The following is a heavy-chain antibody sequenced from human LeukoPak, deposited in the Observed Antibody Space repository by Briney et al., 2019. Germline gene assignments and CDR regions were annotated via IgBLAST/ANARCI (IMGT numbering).Heavy chain of an antibody. CDR1: GGTFSSYA. CDR3: ARVAYCGGDCYSALAY. Sequence: GASVNVSCKASGGTFSSYAISWVRQAPGQGLEWMGGIIPIFGTANYAQKFQGRVTITADESTSTAYMELSSLRSEDTAVYYCARVAYCGGDCYSALAYWGQGTLVTVSS. D-gene: IGHD2-21*02. CDR2: IIPIFGTA. J-gene: IGHJ4*02. V-gene: IGHV1-69*01.